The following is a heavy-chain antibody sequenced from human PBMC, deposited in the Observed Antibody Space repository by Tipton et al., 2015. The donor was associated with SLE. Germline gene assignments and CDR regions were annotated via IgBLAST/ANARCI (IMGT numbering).Heavy chain of an antibody. Sequence: TLSLTCTVSGDSVSSGGNYWTWVRQPAGKGLEWIGHISPSGSTPYHPSLRSRATISVDTSKNQFSLRLNSVTAADTAVYYCARDAGPRDYCDLWGQGTLVTVSS. CDR2: ISPSGST. CDR3: ARDAGPRDYCDL. CDR1: GDSVSSGGNY. J-gene: IGHJ4*02. V-gene: IGHV4-61*09.